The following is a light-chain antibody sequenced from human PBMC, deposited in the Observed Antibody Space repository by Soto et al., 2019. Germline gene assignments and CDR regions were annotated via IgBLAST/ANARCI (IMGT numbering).Light chain of an antibody. CDR1: SNDVGGYNY. J-gene: IGLJ1*01. Sequence: QSALTQPPSASGSPGQSVTISCTGSSNDVGGYNYVSWYQQHPGKAPKLMIYEVNKRPSGVPDRFSGSKSGNTASLTVSGLLAEDEADYYCNSYADSNTYVFGTGTKLTVL. CDR3: NSYADSNTYV. CDR2: EVN. V-gene: IGLV2-8*01.